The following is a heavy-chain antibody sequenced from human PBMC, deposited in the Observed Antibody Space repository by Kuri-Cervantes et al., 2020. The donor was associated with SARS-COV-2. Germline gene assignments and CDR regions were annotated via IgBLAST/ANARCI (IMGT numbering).Heavy chain of an antibody. J-gene: IGHJ4*02. Sequence: GESLKISCAASGFTFSSYGMHWVRQAPGKGLEWVAVISYDGSNKYYADSVKGRFTISRDNSKNTLYLHMKSLRSEDTAMYYCAKGRVGVQDFWGQGTLVTVSS. CDR3: AKGRVGVQDF. CDR1: GFTFSSYG. D-gene: IGHD2-21*01. CDR2: ISYDGSNK. V-gene: IGHV3-30*18.